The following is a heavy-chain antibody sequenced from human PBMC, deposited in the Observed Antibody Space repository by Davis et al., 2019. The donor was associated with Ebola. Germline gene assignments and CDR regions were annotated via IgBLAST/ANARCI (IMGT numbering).Heavy chain of an antibody. Sequence: SETLSLTCAVSGGSISSGGYSWSWIRQPPGKGLEWIGYIYYSGSTYHNPSLKSRVTISVDTSKNQFSLKLSSVTAADTAVYYCARGRQMGWFDPWGQGTLVTVSS. D-gene: IGHD5-24*01. J-gene: IGHJ5*02. CDR1: GGSISSGGYS. CDR2: IYYSGST. CDR3: ARGRQMGWFDP. V-gene: IGHV4-30-2*01.